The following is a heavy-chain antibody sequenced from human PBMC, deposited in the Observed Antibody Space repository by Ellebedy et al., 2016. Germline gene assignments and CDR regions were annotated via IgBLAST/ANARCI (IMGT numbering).Heavy chain of an antibody. CDR2: ITEDGSDK. CDR1: GFTLSSYW. J-gene: IGHJ6*03. CDR3: ARSLMDV. V-gene: IGHV3-7*01. Sequence: ESLKISCAASGFTLSSYWMSWVRQAPGKGLEWVATITEDGSDKYYVDSVKGRFTLSRDDAKNSLYLQMNSLRVEDTAVYYCARSLMDVWGKGTTVTVSS.